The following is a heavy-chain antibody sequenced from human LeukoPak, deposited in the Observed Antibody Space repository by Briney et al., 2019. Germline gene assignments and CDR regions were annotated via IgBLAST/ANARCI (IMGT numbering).Heavy chain of an antibody. CDR1: GFTFSSYG. V-gene: IGHV3-33*01. CDR3: ARDPSHQVSAPLGDY. CDR2: IWYDGSNK. Sequence: HPGGSLRLSCAASGFTFSSYGMHWVRQAPGKGLEWVAVIWYDGSNKYYADSVKGRFTISRDNSKNTLYLQINSLRPEDTAVYYCARDPSHQVSAPLGDYWGQGTLVTVSS. J-gene: IGHJ4*02. D-gene: IGHD2-2*01.